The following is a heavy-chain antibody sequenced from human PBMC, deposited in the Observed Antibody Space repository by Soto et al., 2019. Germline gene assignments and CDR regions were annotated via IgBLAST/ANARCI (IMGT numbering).Heavy chain of an antibody. V-gene: IGHV5-51*01. CDR2: IYPGDSDT. Sequence: PGESLKISCKGSGYSFTSYWIGWVRQMPGKGLEWMGIIYPGDSDTRYSPSFQGQVTISADKSISTAYLQWSSLKASDTAMYYCASRSWDSSGLAAFDIWGQGTMVTVSS. J-gene: IGHJ3*02. D-gene: IGHD3-22*01. CDR3: ASRSWDSSGLAAFDI. CDR1: GYSFTSYW.